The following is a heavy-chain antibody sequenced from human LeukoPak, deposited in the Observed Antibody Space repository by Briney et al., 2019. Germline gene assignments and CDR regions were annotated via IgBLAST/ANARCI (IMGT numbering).Heavy chain of an antibody. V-gene: IGHV3-23*01. CDR3: ARGGAARPDY. CDR1: GFTFSSYA. D-gene: IGHD6-6*01. J-gene: IGHJ4*02. CDR2: ISGSGTT. Sequence: GGSLRLSCAASGFTFSSYAMTWVRQAPGKGLEWVSAISGSGTTYYADSVKGRFTISRDNAKNSLFLQMNSLRAEDTAVYYCARGGAARPDYWGQGTLVTVSS.